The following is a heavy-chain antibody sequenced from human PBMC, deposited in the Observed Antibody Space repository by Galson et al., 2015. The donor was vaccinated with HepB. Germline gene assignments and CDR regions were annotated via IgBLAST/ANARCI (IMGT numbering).Heavy chain of an antibody. J-gene: IGHJ6*02. D-gene: IGHD6-19*01. Sequence: CAISGDSVSSNSAAWNWIRQSPSRGLEWLGRTYYRSKWFNDYAVSVKSRITINPDTSENQFSLELTSVTPEDTGVYCCARETVENSSGWYRRHNYYAGMDVWGQGTAVTVSS. CDR1: GDSVSSNSAA. CDR3: ARETVENSSGWYRRHNYYAGMDV. V-gene: IGHV6-1*01. CDR2: TYYRSKWFN.